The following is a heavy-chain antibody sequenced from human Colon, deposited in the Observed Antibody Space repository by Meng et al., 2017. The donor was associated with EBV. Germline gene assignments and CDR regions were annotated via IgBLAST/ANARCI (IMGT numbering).Heavy chain of an antibody. CDR1: GGSGSSGGYY. Sequence: QVQLQESGPGLVKPSPTLSLSCTVSGGSGSSGGYYWTWIRQHPGKGLEWFGHIYYSGSTFYNPSLKRRVIISIDTSKNQFSLNLRSVTAADTAVYYRARVSSGWDYFDYWGQGTLVTVSS. CDR3: ARVSSGWDYFDY. J-gene: IGHJ4*02. D-gene: IGHD6-19*01. CDR2: IYYSGST. V-gene: IGHV4-31*03.